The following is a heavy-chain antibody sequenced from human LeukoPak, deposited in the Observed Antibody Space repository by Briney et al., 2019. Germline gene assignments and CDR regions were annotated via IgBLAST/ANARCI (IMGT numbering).Heavy chain of an antibody. Sequence: GGTLRLSCKASGFVFGDYYMNWIRQAPGKGLECLSYISSGTINHSNYADSVKGRFTISRDNARNSLYLQMNSLRAEDTAVYYCAKPLPAATRTWFDLWGQGTLVTVSS. D-gene: IGHD2-2*01. CDR2: ISSGTINHS. CDR3: AKPLPAATRTWFDL. J-gene: IGHJ5*02. CDR1: GFVFGDYY. V-gene: IGHV3-11*03.